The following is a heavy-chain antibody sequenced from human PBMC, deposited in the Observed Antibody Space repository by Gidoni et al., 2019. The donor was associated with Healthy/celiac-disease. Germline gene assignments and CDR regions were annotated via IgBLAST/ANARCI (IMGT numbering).Heavy chain of an antibody. CDR3: ARGAELLWFGELLSYGMDV. J-gene: IGHJ6*02. D-gene: IGHD3-10*01. V-gene: IGHV1-18*01. CDR2: ISAYNGNT. CDR1: GYTFTSSG. Sequence: QVQLVQSGAEVKKPGASVKVSCKASGYTFTSSGISWVRQAPGQGLEWMGWISAYNGNTNYAQKLQGRVTMTTDTSTSTAYMELRSLRSDDTAVYYCARGAELLWFGELLSYGMDVWGQGTTVTVSS.